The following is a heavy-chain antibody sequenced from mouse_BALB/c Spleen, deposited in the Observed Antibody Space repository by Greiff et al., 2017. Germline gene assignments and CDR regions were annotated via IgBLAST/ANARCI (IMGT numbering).Heavy chain of an antibody. CDR2: INPSTGYT. D-gene: IGHD4-1*02. V-gene: IGHV1-7*01. CDR3: ARSIGTDY. J-gene: IGHJ2*01. Sequence: VQLQQSGAELAKPGASVKMSCKASGYTFTSYWMHWVKQRPGQGLEWIGYINPSTGYTEYNQKFKDKATLTADKSSSTAYMQLSSLTSEDSAVYYCARSIGTDYWGQGTTLTVSS. CDR1: GYTFTSYW.